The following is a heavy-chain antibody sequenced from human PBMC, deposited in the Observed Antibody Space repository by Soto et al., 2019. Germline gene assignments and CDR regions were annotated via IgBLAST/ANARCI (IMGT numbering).Heavy chain of an antibody. D-gene: IGHD1-7*01. CDR3: ARDHDLELSGWFDP. CDR2: IYYSGST. J-gene: IGHJ5*02. CDR1: GGSISSGGYY. V-gene: IGHV4-31*02. Sequence: PSETLSLTCTVSGGSISSGGYYWSWIRQHPGKGLEWIGYIYYSGSTYYNPSLKSRVTISVDTSKNQFSLKLSSVTAADTAVYYCARDHDLELSGWFDPWGQGTLVTVSS.